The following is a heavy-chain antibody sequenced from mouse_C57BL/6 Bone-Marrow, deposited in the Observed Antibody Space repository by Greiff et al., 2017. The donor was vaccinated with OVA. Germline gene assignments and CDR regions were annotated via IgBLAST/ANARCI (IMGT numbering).Heavy chain of an antibody. D-gene: IGHD2-4*01. Sequence: VHLVESGPGLVQPSQSLSITCTVSGFSLTSYGVHWVRQPPGKGLEWLGVIWSGGSTDYNAAFISRLSISKDNSKSQVFFKMNSLQADDTAIYYCAAYDYLFAYWGQGTLVTVSA. CDR3: AAYDYLFAY. CDR2: IWSGGST. V-gene: IGHV2-4*01. J-gene: IGHJ3*01. CDR1: GFSLTSYG.